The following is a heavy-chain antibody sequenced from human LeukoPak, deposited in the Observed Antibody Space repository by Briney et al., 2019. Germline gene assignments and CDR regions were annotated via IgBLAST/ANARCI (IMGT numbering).Heavy chain of an antibody. CDR3: ARIAAPGNRRLNF. D-gene: IGHD6-13*01. J-gene: IGHJ4*02. Sequence: GASVKVSCEASGYTFTTYDINWVRQAAGQGLEWMGRMNPDSGNTGNAQKFQGRVTMTRNTSISTAYMELTSLTSEDTAVYFCARIAAPGNRRLNFWGQGTLVTVSS. CDR2: MNPDSGNT. CDR1: GYTFTTYD. V-gene: IGHV1-8*01.